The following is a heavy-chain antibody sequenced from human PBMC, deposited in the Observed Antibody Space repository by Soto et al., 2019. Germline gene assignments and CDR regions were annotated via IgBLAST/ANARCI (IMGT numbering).Heavy chain of an antibody. J-gene: IGHJ4*02. V-gene: IGHV3-74*01. Sequence: GGSLSLSCAPSGFTFSMYWMHWVRQVPGKGPEWVSRINDDGISTNYADSVKGRFTISRDNAKNTLYLQMNALRVEDTAVYYCTRGPRSTSTGTGAFWGQGTLVTVSS. CDR3: TRGPRSTSTGTGAF. CDR2: INDDGIST. D-gene: IGHD1-1*01. CDR1: GFTFSMYW.